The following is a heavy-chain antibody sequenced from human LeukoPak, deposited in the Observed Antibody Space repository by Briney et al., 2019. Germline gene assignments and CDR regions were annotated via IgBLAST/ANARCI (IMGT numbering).Heavy chain of an antibody. D-gene: IGHD2-2*01. Sequence: ASVKVSCKASGYTFTSYDINWVRQATGQGLEWMGWMNPNSGNTGYAQKFQGRVTMTRNTSIGTAYMELSSLRSEDTAVYYCARVMRESIVVVPAATGKYYFDYWGQGTLVTVSS. J-gene: IGHJ4*02. V-gene: IGHV1-8*01. CDR1: GYTFTSYD. CDR3: ARVMRESIVVVPAATGKYYFDY. CDR2: MNPNSGNT.